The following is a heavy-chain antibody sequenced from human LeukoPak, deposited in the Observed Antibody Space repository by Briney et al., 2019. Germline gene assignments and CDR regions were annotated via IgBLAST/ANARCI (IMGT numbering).Heavy chain of an antibody. Sequence: SETLSLTCAVSGGSISSGGYSWSWIRQPPGKGLEWIGYIYHSGSTYYNPSLKSRVTISVDRSKNQFSLKLSSVTAADTAVYYCARGTGDIVVVPAAIDYYFDYWGQGTLVTVSS. CDR1: GGSISSGGYS. D-gene: IGHD2-2*01. CDR2: IYHSGST. CDR3: ARGTGDIVVVPAAIDYYFDY. J-gene: IGHJ4*02. V-gene: IGHV4-30-2*01.